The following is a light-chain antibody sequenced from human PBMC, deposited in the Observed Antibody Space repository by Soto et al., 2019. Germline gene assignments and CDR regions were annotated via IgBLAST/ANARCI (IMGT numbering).Light chain of an antibody. CDR3: CSHSTSIAWV. CDR1: DNDVGGYDF. V-gene: IGLV2-14*01. CDR2: QVT. J-gene: IGLJ3*02. Sequence: QSALTQSASVSGSPGQSITISCTGTDNDVGGYDFVSWYQQHPGRAPKLLIHQVTIRLSGTSSRFSGSKSGNTASLTITGLQPEDEAMYFCCSHSTSIAWVFGGGTQLTVL.